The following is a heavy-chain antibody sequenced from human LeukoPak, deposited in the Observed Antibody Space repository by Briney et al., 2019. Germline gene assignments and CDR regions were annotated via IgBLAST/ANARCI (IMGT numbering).Heavy chain of an antibody. J-gene: IGHJ6*02. CDR1: GFTFRSYS. CDR2: ISSSSSYI. V-gene: IGHV3-21*01. D-gene: IGHD6-19*01. Sequence: PGGSLRLSCAASGFTFRSYSMNWVRQAPGKGLEWVSSISSSSSYIYYADSVKGRFTISRDNAKNSLYLQMNSLRAEDTAVYYCARDRLEYYYGMDVWGQGTTVTVSS. CDR3: ARDRLEYYYGMDV.